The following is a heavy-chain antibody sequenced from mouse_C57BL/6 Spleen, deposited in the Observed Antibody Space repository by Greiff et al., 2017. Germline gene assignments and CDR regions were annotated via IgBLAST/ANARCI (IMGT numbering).Heavy chain of an antibody. CDR1: GFTFSSYG. CDR2: ISSGGSYT. J-gene: IGHJ4*01. Sequence: EVQLVESGGDLVKPGGSLTLSCAASGFTFSSYGMSWVRQTPDKRLEWVATISSGGSYTYYPDSVKGRFTISRDNAKNTLYLQMSSLKSKYTAMYYCARHNYSNLGDYAMDYWGQGTSVTVSS. D-gene: IGHD2-5*01. V-gene: IGHV5-6*01. CDR3: ARHNYSNLGDYAMDY.